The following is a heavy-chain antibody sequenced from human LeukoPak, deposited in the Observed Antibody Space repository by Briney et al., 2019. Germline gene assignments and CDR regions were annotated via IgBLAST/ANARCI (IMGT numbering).Heavy chain of an antibody. CDR3: ARENSNYSLDY. V-gene: IGHV3-23*01. D-gene: IGHD4-11*01. CDR1: GITLSNYG. J-gene: IGHJ4*02. CDR2: LSGSGGGT. Sequence: GGSLRLSCAVSGITLSNYGMSWVRQAPGKGLEWVAGLSGSGGGTNYADSVQGRFTISRDNAKNSLYLQMNSLRAEDTALYYCARENSNYSLDYWGQGTLVTVSS.